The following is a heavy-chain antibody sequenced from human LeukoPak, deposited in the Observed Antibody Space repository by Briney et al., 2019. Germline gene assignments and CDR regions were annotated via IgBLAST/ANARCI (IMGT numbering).Heavy chain of an antibody. CDR2: ISYSGRT. J-gene: IGHJ6*02. D-gene: IGHD3-10*01. CDR1: GGSIRSSSYY. Sequence: TPSETLSLTCTVSGGSIRSSSYYWGWIRQPPVKGLEWVGSISYSGRTYYNPSLKSRVTISVDTSKNQISLKLSSVTAADTAVYYCARGRSMVRGARAYYYYGMDVWGQGTTVTVSS. V-gene: IGHV4-39*01. CDR3: ARGRSMVRGARAYYYYGMDV.